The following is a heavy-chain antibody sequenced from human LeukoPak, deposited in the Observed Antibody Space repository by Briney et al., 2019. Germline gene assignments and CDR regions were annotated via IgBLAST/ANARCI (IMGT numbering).Heavy chain of an antibody. Sequence: GASVKVSYKASGGSFTMSAFNWVRQAPGQGLEWMGRIIPLLDKPNYSRKFQGRVTITADKSTSTAYMELTRLTSEDTAIYCTCTTAGGGRLAHFWGQGTLVTVS. V-gene: IGHV1-69*04. D-gene: IGHD6-13*01. CDR3: CTTAGGGRLAHF. CDR2: IIPLLDKP. J-gene: IGHJ4*02. CDR1: GGSFTMSA.